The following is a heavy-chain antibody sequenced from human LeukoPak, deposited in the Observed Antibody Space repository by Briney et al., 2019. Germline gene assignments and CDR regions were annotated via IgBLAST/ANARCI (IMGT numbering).Heavy chain of an antibody. D-gene: IGHD3-3*01. J-gene: IGHJ4*02. Sequence: GGSLILSCAASGFTFSTYWMSWVRQAPGKGLEWVANTKEDGGEKYYADSVKGRFTISRDNAENSLYLQMNSLRAEDTAVYYCARSGGTGGVWGQGTLVTVSS. V-gene: IGHV3-7*01. CDR3: ARSGGTGGV. CDR2: TKEDGGEK. CDR1: GFTFSTYW.